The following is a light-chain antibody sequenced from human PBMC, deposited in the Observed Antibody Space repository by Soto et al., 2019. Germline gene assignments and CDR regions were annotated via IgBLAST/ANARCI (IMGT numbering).Light chain of an antibody. J-gene: IGLJ1*01. CDR2: DVS. V-gene: IGLV2-11*01. CDR1: SSDVGRYSY. Sequence: QSVLTQPRSVSGSPGQSVSISCTGTSSDVGRYSYVSWYQQHPGKAPKLMIYDVSERPSGAPDRFSGSKSGNTASLTISGLQAEDEADYYCCSYAGTYTGVFGTGTKV. CDR3: CSYAGTYTGV.